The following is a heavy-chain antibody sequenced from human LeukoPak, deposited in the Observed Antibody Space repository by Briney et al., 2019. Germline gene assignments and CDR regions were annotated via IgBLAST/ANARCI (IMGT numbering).Heavy chain of an antibody. CDR1: GYTFTSYG. Sequence: ASVKVSCKASGYTFTSYGISWVRQAPGQGLEWMGWISAYNGNTNYAQKPQGRVTMTTDTSTSTAYMELRSLRSDDTAVYYCARADDYYGSGSYYLIDYWGQGTLVTVSS. J-gene: IGHJ4*02. D-gene: IGHD3-10*01. CDR3: ARADDYYGSGSYYLIDY. CDR2: ISAYNGNT. V-gene: IGHV1-18*01.